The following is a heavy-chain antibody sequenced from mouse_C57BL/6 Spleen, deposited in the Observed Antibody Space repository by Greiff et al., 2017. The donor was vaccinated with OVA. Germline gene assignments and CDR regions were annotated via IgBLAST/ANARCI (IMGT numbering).Heavy chain of an antibody. Sequence: QVQLQQPGAELVRPGTSVKLSCKASGYTFTSYWMHWVKQRPGQGLEWIGVIDPSDSYTNYNQKFKGKATLTVDTSSSTAYMQLSSLTSEDSAVYYCARRGLTTVVAGDFDYWGQGTTLTVSS. CDR2: IDPSDSYT. CDR3: ARRGLTTVVAGDFDY. CDR1: GYTFTSYW. V-gene: IGHV1-59*01. D-gene: IGHD1-1*01. J-gene: IGHJ2*01.